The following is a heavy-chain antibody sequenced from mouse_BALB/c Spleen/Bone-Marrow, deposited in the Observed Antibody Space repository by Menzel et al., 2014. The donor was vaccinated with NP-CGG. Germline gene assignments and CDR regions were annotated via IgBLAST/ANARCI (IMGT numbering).Heavy chain of an antibody. CDR3: ARGYGNYDYWYFDV. CDR1: GYSFTGYY. Sequence: VQLQQSGPELVKPGASVKISCKASGYSFTGYYMHWVKQSHVKSLEWIGRINPYNGATSHNQNFKDKASLTVDKSSSTAYVELHSLTSEDSAVYYCARGYGNYDYWYFDVWGAGTTVTVSS. D-gene: IGHD2-1*01. V-gene: IGHV1-31*01. CDR2: INPYNGAT. J-gene: IGHJ1*01.